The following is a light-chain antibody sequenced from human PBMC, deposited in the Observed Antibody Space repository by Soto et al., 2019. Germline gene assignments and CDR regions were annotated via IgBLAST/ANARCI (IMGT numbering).Light chain of an antibody. CDR1: QGIRNY. CDR2: AAS. Sequence: DIQMTQSPSSLSAAVGDRVTITCRASQGIRNYLARYQQKPGKVPKLLIYAASTLQSGVPSRFSGGGSGTDFTLTISSLQPKDVATYYCQHYKSASFTFGPGTRVDFK. J-gene: IGKJ3*01. V-gene: IGKV1-27*01. CDR3: QHYKSASFT.